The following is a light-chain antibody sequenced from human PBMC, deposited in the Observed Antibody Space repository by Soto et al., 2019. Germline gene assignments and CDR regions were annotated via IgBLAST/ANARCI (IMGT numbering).Light chain of an antibody. Sequence: EIVLTQSPATLSLSPGERAALSCGASQNVSTFFAWYQQKPGQAPRLLIYDVSNRATGFPARFSGSGSGTDFTLTISSLEPEDSAVYYCHQRSSWPLTFGGGTKVDI. CDR2: DVS. CDR3: HQRSSWPLT. CDR1: QNVSTF. J-gene: IGKJ4*01. V-gene: IGKV3-11*01.